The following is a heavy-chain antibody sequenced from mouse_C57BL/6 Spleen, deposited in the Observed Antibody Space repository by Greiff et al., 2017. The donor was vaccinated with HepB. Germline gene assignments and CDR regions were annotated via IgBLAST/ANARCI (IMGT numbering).Heavy chain of an antibody. V-gene: IGHV1-54*01. Sequence: QVQLQQSGAELVRPGTSVKVSCKASGYAFTNYLIEWVKQRPGQGLEWIGVINPGSGGTNYNEKFKGKATLTADKSSSTAYMQLSSLTSEDSAVYFCARSVYYDYESYFDYWGQGTTLTVSS. CDR1: GYAFTNYL. D-gene: IGHD2-4*01. CDR2: INPGSGGT. J-gene: IGHJ2*01. CDR3: ARSVYYDYESYFDY.